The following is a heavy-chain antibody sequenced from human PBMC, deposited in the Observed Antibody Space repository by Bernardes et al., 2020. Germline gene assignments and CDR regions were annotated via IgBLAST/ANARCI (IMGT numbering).Heavy chain of an antibody. CDR2: ISGSGGST. CDR1: GFTFSSYA. D-gene: IGHD3-3*01. V-gene: IGHV3-23*01. CDR3: ANDYDFWSGYPYYFDY. Sequence: GSLRLSCAASGFTFSSYAMSWVRQAPGKGLEWVSAISGSGGSTYYADSVKGRFTISRDNSKNTLYLQMNSLRAEDTAVYYCANDYDFWSGYPYYFDYWGQGTLVTVSS. J-gene: IGHJ4*02.